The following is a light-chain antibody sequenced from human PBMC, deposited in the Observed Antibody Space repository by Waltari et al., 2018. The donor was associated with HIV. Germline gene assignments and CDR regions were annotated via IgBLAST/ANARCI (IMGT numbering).Light chain of an antibody. CDR2: RNG. J-gene: IGLJ3*02. CDR3: AACDDRLSGWV. CDR1: SSNIGDNY. Sequence: QSALTQPPSTSGTPGQTVTIPCSGSSSNIGDNYVSWYQQLPGTGPKLLIYRNGQLPSWFRDRFSGYKSGTSASLAINDLRSEYEADYHCAACDDRLSGWVFGGGTNLTVL. V-gene: IGLV1-47*01.